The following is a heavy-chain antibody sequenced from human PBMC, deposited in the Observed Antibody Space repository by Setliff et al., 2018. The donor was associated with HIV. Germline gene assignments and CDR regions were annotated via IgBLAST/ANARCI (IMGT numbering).Heavy chain of an antibody. Sequence: VASVKVSCKASGYTFASYGITWVRQAPGQGLEWMGWISAYDGNTNYAQKVRERVTLTTDTATTTAFMELKNLTSADMAVYFCARSDWELVLSSFDYWGQGTQVTVSS. J-gene: IGHJ4*02. D-gene: IGHD1-26*01. CDR2: ISAYDGNT. CDR1: GYTFASYG. CDR3: ARSDWELVLSSFDY. V-gene: IGHV1-18*03.